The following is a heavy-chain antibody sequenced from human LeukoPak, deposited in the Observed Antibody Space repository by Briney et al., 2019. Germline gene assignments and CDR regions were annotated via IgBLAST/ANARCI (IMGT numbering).Heavy chain of an antibody. CDR2: IYYSAST. CDR1: GGSISSYY. CDR3: ARVTIAAAGHFDY. J-gene: IGHJ4*02. D-gene: IGHD6-13*01. Sequence: SETLSLTWTVAGGSISSYYWSWVRQPAGKGREWGGYIYYSASTNYNPSLKSRVTISVDTSKNQFSLKLSSVTAADTAVYYCARVTIAAAGHFDYWGQGTLVTVSS. V-gene: IGHV4-59*01.